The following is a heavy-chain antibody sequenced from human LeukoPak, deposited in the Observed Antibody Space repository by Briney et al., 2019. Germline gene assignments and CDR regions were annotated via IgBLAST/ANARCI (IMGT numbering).Heavy chain of an antibody. V-gene: IGHV3-7*01. J-gene: IGHJ4*02. CDR1: GFTFSSFW. Sequence: GGSLRLSCAASGFTFSSFWMSWVRQAPGKGLEWVATIKQDGSEIYYVDAVKGRFTISRDNAKNTLYLQMNSLRAEDTALYYCVRGADTGYSSDSWGQGTLVTVSS. D-gene: IGHD3-9*01. CDR3: VRGADTGYSSDS. CDR2: IKQDGSEI.